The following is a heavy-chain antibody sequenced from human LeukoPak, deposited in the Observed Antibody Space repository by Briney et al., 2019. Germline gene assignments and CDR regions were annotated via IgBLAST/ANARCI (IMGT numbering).Heavy chain of an antibody. J-gene: IGHJ3*02. CDR1: GGSISSSSYY. D-gene: IGHD2-15*01. CDR2: MYYSGST. Sequence: MTSETLSLTCTVSGGSISSSSYYWGWIRQPPGKGLEWIGSMYYSGSTYYNPSLKSRVTISVDTSKNQFSLKLSSVTAADTAVYYCARRCSGGSCLRKNAFDIWGQGTMVTVSS. V-gene: IGHV4-39*01. CDR3: ARRCSGGSCLRKNAFDI.